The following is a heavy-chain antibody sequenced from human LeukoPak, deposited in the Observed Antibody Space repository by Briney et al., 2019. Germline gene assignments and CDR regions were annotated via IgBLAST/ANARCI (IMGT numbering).Heavy chain of an antibody. CDR2: INHSGST. CDR1: GGSFSGYY. Sequence: SETLSLTCAVYGGSFSGYYWSWIRQPPGKGLEWIGEINHSGSTNYNPPLKSRVTISVDTSKNQFSLKLSSVTAADTAVYYCAREKGVIDYWGQGTLVTVSS. V-gene: IGHV4-34*01. CDR3: AREKGVIDY. D-gene: IGHD2-21*01. J-gene: IGHJ4*02.